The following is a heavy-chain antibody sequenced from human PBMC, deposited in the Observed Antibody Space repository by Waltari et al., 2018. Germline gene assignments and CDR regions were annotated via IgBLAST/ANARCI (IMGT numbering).Heavy chain of an antibody. D-gene: IGHD1-7*01. CDR1: GFNFSNYF. J-gene: IGHJ4*02. CDR2: INNDGRII. Sequence: DVQVVESGGGLVRPGGSLRLSCTGSGFNFSNYFIHWVRQPPGKGPVWVARINNDGRIINYADSVKGRFTISRDNAKSTVYLQMNNLRGEDTALYYCLNYDFDSWGQGTLVTVSS. CDR3: LNYDFDS. V-gene: IGHV3-74*01.